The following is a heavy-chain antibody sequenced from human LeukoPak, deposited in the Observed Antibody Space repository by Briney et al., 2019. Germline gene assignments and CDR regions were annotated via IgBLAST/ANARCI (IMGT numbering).Heavy chain of an antibody. CDR1: GFTFTTEA. V-gene: IGHV3-23*01. Sequence: PGGSLRLSCAAPGFTFTTEAMTWVRQAPGKGLEWVSTISDDGRTAYYADSVKGRFTISRDNAKNSLYLQMNSLRAEDTAVYYCARGLRIAAAGSSWGQGTLVTVSS. D-gene: IGHD6-13*01. CDR2: ISDDGRTA. CDR3: ARGLRIAAAGSS. J-gene: IGHJ5*02.